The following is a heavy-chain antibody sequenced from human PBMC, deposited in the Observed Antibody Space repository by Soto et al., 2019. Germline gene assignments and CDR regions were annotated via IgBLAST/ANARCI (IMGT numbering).Heavy chain of an antibody. CDR1: GGSISSGGYY. D-gene: IGHD2-15*01. J-gene: IGHJ4*02. V-gene: IGHV4-31*03. Sequence: SETLSLTCTVSGGSISSGGYYWSWIRQHPGKGLEWIGYIYYSGSTYYNPSLKSRVTISVDTSKNQFSLKLSSVTAADTAVYYCAVGYFSGGSCYSRAIFDYWGQGTLVTV. CDR3: AVGYFSGGSCYSRAIFDY. CDR2: IYYSGST.